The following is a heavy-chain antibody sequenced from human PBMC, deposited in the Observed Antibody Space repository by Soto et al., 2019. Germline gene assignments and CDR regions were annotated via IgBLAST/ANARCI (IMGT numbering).Heavy chain of an antibody. D-gene: IGHD2-2*01. CDR2: IKSKTDDGTT. V-gene: IGHV3-15*01. CDR3: TTDSSSWAYYYYYGMDV. Sequence: PGGSLRLSCTVSGFTFSNARMTWVRQAPGKGLEWVGRIKSKTDDGTTDYAAPVKGRFTISRDDSRNTLYLQMNSLKTEDTAVYYCTTDSSSWAYYYYYGMDVWGQGTTVPVSS. J-gene: IGHJ6*02. CDR1: GFTFSNAR.